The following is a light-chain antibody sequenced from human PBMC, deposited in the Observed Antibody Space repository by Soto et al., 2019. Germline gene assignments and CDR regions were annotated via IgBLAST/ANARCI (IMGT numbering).Light chain of an antibody. Sequence: DIQMTQSPSSLSASVGDRVTITCRTSQPISDYLNWYQQKPGKAPSLLIYTASNLQTGVPSRFSGSGSGTHFTLTISSLQPEYFATYYCQQSYNTPRTFGQGTKVEIK. J-gene: IGKJ1*01. CDR3: QQSYNTPRT. CDR1: QPISDY. CDR2: TAS. V-gene: IGKV1-39*01.